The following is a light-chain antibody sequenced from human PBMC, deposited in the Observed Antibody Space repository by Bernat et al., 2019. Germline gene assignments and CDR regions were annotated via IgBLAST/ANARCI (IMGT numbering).Light chain of an antibody. V-gene: IGKV1-5*03. CDR3: QQFASYLT. CDR1: ERLKTS. Sequence: DIQLTQSPSTLSASVGDRVTLTCRASERLKTSLAWYQQKPGKAPKLLIYLASTRHTGVPSRFRGSGSGTEFTLIIDDLQPDDFATYYCQQFASYLTFGQGTMVEVK. CDR2: LAS. J-gene: IGKJ2*01.